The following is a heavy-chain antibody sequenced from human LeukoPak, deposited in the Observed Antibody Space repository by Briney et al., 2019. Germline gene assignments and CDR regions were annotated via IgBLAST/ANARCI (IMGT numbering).Heavy chain of an antibody. CDR2: ISSSGSTI. V-gene: IGHV3-11*01. D-gene: IGHD6-6*01. CDR3: ARFLYSSSSRHFDS. Sequence: PGGSLRLSCAASGFTFSDYYMSWIRQAPGKGLEWVSYISSSGSTIYYADSVKGRFTISRDNAKNSLYLQMNSLRAEDTAVYYCARFLYSSSSRHFDSWGQGTLVTVSS. J-gene: IGHJ4*02. CDR1: GFTFSDYY.